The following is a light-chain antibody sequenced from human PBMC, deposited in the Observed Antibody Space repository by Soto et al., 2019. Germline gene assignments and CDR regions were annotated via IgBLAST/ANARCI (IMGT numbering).Light chain of an antibody. J-gene: IGKJ4*01. V-gene: IGKV3-15*01. CDR1: QSIGGD. CDR2: GAS. CDR3: QQYNNWPLT. Sequence: VVMTQSPATLSLSPGEGATLSCRASQSIGGDLAWYQQRPGQAPRLLIYGASTRATGIPAGFRGRGSGTEVTLTISSLQSEDFAVYYCQQYNNWPLTFGGGTKVEIK.